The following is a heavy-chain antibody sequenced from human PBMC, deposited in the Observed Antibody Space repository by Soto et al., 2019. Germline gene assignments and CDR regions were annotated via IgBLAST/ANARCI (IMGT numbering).Heavy chain of an antibody. Sequence: GGSLRLSCAASGFTFSSYGMHWVRQAPGKGLEWVAVISHDGNNKYYADSVKGRFTISRDNSKNTLYLQMNSLRAEDTAVYYCAKEGYYYDSRGYPGRVFDIWGQGTMVTVSS. CDR2: ISHDGNNK. CDR3: AKEGYYYDSRGYPGRVFDI. CDR1: GFTFSSYG. J-gene: IGHJ3*02. D-gene: IGHD3-22*01. V-gene: IGHV3-30*18.